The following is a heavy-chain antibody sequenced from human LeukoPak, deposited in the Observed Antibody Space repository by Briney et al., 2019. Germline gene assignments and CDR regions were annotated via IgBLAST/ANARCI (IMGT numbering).Heavy chain of an antibody. CDR1: GFTFSSYE. V-gene: IGHV3-48*03. CDR3: AITADYYDSSGPPQGFDP. CDR2: ISSRDSII. J-gene: IGHJ5*02. D-gene: IGHD3-22*01. Sequence: PGGSLRLSCAASGFTFSSYEMNWVRQAPGKGLEWVSYISSRDSIIYHADSVKGRFTISRDNAKNSLYLQMNSLRAEDTAVCYCAITADYYDSSGPPQGFDPWGQGTLVTVSS.